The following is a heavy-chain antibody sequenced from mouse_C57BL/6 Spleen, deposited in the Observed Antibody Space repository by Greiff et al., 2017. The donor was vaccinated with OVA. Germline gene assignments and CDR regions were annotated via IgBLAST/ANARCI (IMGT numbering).Heavy chain of an antibody. J-gene: IGHJ2*01. CDR3: VREPVLYYGSPFDY. V-gene: IGHV10-3*01. Sequence: EVHLVESGGGLVQPKGSLKLSCAASGFTFNTYAMHWVRQAPGKGLEWVARIRSKSSNYATYYADSVKDRFTISRDDSQSMLYLQMNNLKTEDTAMYYCVREPVLYYGSPFDYWGQGTTLTVSS. CDR1: GFTFNTYA. D-gene: IGHD1-1*01. CDR2: IRSKSSNYAT.